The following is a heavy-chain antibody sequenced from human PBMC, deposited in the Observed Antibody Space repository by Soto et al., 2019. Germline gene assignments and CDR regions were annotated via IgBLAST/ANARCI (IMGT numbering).Heavy chain of an antibody. CDR3: VRDSQRAFDI. J-gene: IGHJ3*02. CDR1: GFTFSSHW. D-gene: IGHD6-25*01. V-gene: IGHV3-74*01. CDR2: VNTDGIST. Sequence: VHLVESGGGLVQPGGSLRLSCAASGFTFSSHWMHWVRQAPGKGLMWVSRVNTDGISTTYADSVKGRFTISTDNAKNTLSLQMNSLTADDTAVYYCVRDSQRAFDIWGQGTMVTVSS.